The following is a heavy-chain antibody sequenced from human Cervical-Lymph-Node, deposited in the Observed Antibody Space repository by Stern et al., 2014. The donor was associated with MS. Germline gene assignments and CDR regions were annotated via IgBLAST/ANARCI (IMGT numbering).Heavy chain of an antibody. CDR3: ASRGGLYYYTMDV. D-gene: IGHD2-15*01. Sequence: EVHLVESGGGLVQPGGSLRLSCAASGFTFSTYTMSWVRQAPGKGLEWVSGISPSGGSTYYADSVKGRFTISRDNSGNTLYLQMNSLSAEDTAVYYCASRGGLYYYTMDVWGQGTTVTVSS. V-gene: IGHV3-23*04. CDR2: ISPSGGST. J-gene: IGHJ6*02. CDR1: GFTFSTYT.